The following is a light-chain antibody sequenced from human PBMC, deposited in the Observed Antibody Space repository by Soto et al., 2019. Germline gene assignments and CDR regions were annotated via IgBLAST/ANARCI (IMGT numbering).Light chain of an antibody. CDR1: QSVNSN. CDR3: HHYNDWGT. CDR2: GAS. J-gene: IGKJ2*01. Sequence: EIVMTQSPATLSVSPGERATLSCRASQSVNSNLAWYQQKPGQAPRLLIYGASTRATGIPARFSGSGSGTVSISTISSLQFEVFEIHYCHHYNDWGTFGQGTKLEIK. V-gene: IGKV3D-15*01.